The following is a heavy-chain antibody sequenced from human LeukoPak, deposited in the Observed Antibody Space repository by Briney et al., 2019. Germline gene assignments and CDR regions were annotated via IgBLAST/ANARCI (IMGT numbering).Heavy chain of an antibody. CDR3: WSSGIRLSAYYYYMDV. CDR2: INPNSGGT. Sequence: ASVKVSCKASGYTFTGYYMHWVRQAPGQGLEWMGWINPNSGGTNYAQKFQGRVTMTRDTSISTAYMELSRLRSDDTAVYYCWSSGIRLSAYYYYMDVWGKGTTVTVSS. CDR1: GYTFTGYY. J-gene: IGHJ6*03. V-gene: IGHV1-2*02. D-gene: IGHD5-12*01.